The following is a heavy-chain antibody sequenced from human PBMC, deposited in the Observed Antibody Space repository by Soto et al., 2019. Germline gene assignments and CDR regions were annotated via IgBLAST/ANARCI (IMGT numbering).Heavy chain of an antibody. CDR2: IIPVFHTA. V-gene: IGHV1-69*01. CDR1: GGLFSSYP. CDR3: ARGGSGYTCFNEF. J-gene: IGHJ4*02. Sequence: QEQLVQSGAEVKKPGSSVKVSCKASGGLFSSYPISWVRQVPGQGLEWMGGIIPVFHTAYYTQRFQGRVTITADESTNTAYMELSSLRSDDTAIYYCARGGSGYTCFNEFWGQGTLVTVSS. D-gene: IGHD3-22*01.